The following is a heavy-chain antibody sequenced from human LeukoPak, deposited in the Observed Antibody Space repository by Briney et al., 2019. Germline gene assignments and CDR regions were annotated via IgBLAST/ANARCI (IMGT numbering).Heavy chain of an antibody. CDR1: GFTFSSYE. J-gene: IGHJ4*02. V-gene: IGHV3-48*03. D-gene: IGHD5-12*01. Sequence: GGSLRLFCAASGFTFSSYEMNWVRQAPGKGLEWVSYISSSGSTIYYADSVKGRFTISRDNSKNTLYLQMNSLRAEDTAVYYCAKEARGYSGYYDYWGQGTLVTVSS. CDR3: AKEARGYSGYYDY. CDR2: ISSSGSTI.